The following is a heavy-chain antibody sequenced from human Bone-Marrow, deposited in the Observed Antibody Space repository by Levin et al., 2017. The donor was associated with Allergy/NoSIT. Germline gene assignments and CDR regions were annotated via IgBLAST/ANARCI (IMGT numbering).Heavy chain of an antibody. Sequence: LKISCAASGFTFSDYYMSWIRQAPGKGLGWVSYISSSGSTIYYADSVKGRFTISRDNAKNSLYLQMNSLRAEDTAVYYCARTGALAYCGGDCSPDAFDIWGQGTMVTVSS. D-gene: IGHD2-21*02. V-gene: IGHV3-11*01. CDR3: ARTGALAYCGGDCSPDAFDI. CDR2: ISSSGSTI. CDR1: GFTFSDYY. J-gene: IGHJ3*02.